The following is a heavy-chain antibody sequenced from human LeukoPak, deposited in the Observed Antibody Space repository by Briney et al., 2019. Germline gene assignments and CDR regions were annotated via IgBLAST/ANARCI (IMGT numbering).Heavy chain of an antibody. Sequence: SETLSLTCTVSGGSISSYYWSWIRQPPGKGLEWIGYIYYSGSTNYNPSLKSRVTISVDTSKNQSSLKLSSVTAADTAVYYCARGRYCSSTSCFKYYFDYWGQGTLVTVSS. D-gene: IGHD2-2*01. CDR1: GGSISSYY. CDR3: ARGRYCSSTSCFKYYFDY. V-gene: IGHV4-59*01. CDR2: IYYSGST. J-gene: IGHJ4*02.